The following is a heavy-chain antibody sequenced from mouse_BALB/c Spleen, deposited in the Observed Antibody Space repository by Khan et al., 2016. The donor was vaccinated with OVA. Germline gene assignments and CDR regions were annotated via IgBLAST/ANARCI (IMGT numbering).Heavy chain of an antibody. D-gene: IGHD1-1*01. CDR2: ISGDSKTI. J-gene: IGHJ2*01. V-gene: IGHV5-17*02. Sequence: EVKLLESGGGLVQPGGSRKLSCAASGFTFNSYGMHWVRQAPEKGLEWVAYISGDSKTIYYADTVKGRVTIYRDNPKNTLFLQMTSLMSEDTAMSYCATSYFYVYYFDYWGPGTTLTVS. CDR1: GFTFNSYG. CDR3: ATSYFYVYYFDY.